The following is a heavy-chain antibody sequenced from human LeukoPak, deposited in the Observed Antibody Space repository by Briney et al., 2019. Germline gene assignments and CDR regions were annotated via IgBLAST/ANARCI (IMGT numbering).Heavy chain of an antibody. Sequence: SETLSLTCTVSGGSISTYYWSWIRQPPGKGLEWIGEIHPSGSTNYNPSLKARVTISVDKPKNQFSLKLSSVTAADTAVYYCARNGDYCIDVWGKGTTVTVS. J-gene: IGHJ6*03. CDR3: ARNGDYCIDV. V-gene: IGHV4-4*09. D-gene: IGHD2-8*01. CDR2: IHPSGST. CDR1: GGSISTYY.